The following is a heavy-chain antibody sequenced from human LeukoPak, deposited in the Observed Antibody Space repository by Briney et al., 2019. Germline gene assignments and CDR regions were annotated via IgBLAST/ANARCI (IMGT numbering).Heavy chain of an antibody. CDR1: GGSISSYY. V-gene: IGHV4-59*01. CDR2: IYYSGST. J-gene: IGHJ6*02. D-gene: IGHD1-26*01. CDR3: ARDSVGATSDYYYGMDV. Sequence: SETLSLTCTVSGGSISSYYWSWIRQPPGKGLEWIGYIYYSGSTNYNPSLKSRVTISVATSKNQFSLKLSSVTAADTAVYYCARDSVGATSDYYYGMDVWGQGTTVTVSS.